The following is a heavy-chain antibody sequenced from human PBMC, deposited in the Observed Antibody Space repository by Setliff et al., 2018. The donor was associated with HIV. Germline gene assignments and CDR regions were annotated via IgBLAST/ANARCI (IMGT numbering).Heavy chain of an antibody. V-gene: IGHV3-21*01. D-gene: IGHD5-12*01. CDR2: ISSSSSYI. CDR3: ARADIVATYYFDY. J-gene: IGHJ4*02. Sequence: NPGGSLRLSCAASGFAFSSYSMNWVRQAPGKGLEWVSSISSSSSYIYYADSVKGRFTISRDNAKNSLYLQMNSLRAEDTAVYYCARADIVATYYFDYWGQGTLVTVSS. CDR1: GFAFSSYS.